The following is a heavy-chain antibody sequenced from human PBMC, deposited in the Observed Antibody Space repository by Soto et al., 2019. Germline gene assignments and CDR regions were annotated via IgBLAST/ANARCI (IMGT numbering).Heavy chain of an antibody. Sequence: SVKVSCKASGGSFNAIAWVRQAPGQGLEWMGGIIPMFGIANYEQKFQGRVTITADESTSTAYMELSSLRSEDTAVYYCARGVDEALFYYETSGYLGYFDYWGQ. CDR1: GGSFNA. V-gene: IGHV1-69*13. D-gene: IGHD3-22*01. J-gene: IGHJ4*03. CDR2: IIPMFGIA. CDR3: ARGVDEALFYYETSGYLGYFDY.